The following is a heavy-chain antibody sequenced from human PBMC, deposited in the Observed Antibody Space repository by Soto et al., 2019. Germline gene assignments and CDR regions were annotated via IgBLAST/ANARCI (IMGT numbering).Heavy chain of an antibody. CDR2: TYHGGST. J-gene: IGHJ4*02. CDR3: ARRDWSGSTSHFYFDY. CDR1: GGSIISSNW. Sequence: NPSETLSLTCAVSGGSIISSNWWNWVRQPPGQGLEWIGETYHGGSTYNKPSLKSRVAMSVDTSKNQSSLKLTSATAADTAVYYCARRDWSGSTSHFYFDYWGQGVLVTVSS. V-gene: IGHV4-4*02. D-gene: IGHD3-9*01.